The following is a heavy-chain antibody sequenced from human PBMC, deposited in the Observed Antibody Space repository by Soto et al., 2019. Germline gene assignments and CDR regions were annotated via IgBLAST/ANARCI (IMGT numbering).Heavy chain of an antibody. D-gene: IGHD6-19*01. V-gene: IGHV1-3*01. CDR1: GGTFSSYA. Sequence: ASVKVSCKASGGTFSSYAISWVRQAPGQGLEWMGWINAGNGNTKYSQKFQGRVTITRDTSASTAYMELSSLRSEDTAVYYCARHGSGWDYWGQGTLVTVSS. CDR3: ARHGSGWDY. CDR2: INAGNGNT. J-gene: IGHJ4*02.